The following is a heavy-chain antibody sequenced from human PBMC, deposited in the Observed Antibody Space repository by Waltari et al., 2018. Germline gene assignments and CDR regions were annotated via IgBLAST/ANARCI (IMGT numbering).Heavy chain of an antibody. J-gene: IGHJ4*02. CDR2: MSGSGVTT. D-gene: IGHD1-26*01. CDR1: GFTFSGYA. Sequence: EVQLLESGGGLVQPGGSLRLSCAASGFTFSGYAMSWVRQAPWKGREWVSTMSGSGVTTKNADSVKGRFSISRDSSKNTLYLQMNSLRAEDTTVYYCAKGLRRGSYFYYFDYWGQGTLVTVPS. CDR3: AKGLRRGSYFYYFDY. V-gene: IGHV3-23*01.